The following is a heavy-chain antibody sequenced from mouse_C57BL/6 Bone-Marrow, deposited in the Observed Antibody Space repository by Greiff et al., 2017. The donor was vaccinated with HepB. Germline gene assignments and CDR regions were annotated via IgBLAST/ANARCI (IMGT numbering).Heavy chain of an antibody. CDR3: ASLRRDWYFDV. CDR2: IYPSDSET. D-gene: IGHD2-12*01. V-gene: IGHV1-61*01. J-gene: IGHJ1*03. CDR1: GYTFTSYW. Sequence: VQLQQPGAELVRPGSSVKLSCKASGYTFTSYWMDWVKQRPGQGLEWIGNIYPSDSETHYNQKFKVKATLTVDKSSSTAYMQLSSLTSEDSAVYYCASLRRDWYFDVWGTGTTVTVSS.